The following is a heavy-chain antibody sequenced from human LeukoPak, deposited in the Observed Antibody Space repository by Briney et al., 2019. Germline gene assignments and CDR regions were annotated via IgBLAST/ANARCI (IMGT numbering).Heavy chain of an antibody. Sequence: ASVKVSCKASGGTFSSYAISWVRQAPGQGLEWMGWISAYNGNTNYAQKLQGRVTMTTDTSTSTAYMELRSLRSDDTAVYYCARDDYYYDSSGYYHETDYWGQGTLVTVSS. V-gene: IGHV1-18*01. J-gene: IGHJ4*02. D-gene: IGHD3-22*01. CDR1: GGTFSSYA. CDR3: ARDDYYYDSSGYYHETDY. CDR2: ISAYNGNT.